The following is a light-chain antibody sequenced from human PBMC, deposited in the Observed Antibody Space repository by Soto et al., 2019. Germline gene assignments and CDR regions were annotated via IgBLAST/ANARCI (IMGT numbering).Light chain of an antibody. V-gene: IGKV3-20*01. CDR2: GAS. Sequence: EIVLTQSPGTLSLSPGERATLSCGASQGVDSNQLAWYQQKPGQAPRLLIYGASIRATGIPDRFSGSGSGTDFALTISRLEPEDFAVYYCQWYGASPWTFGQGTKVEIK. J-gene: IGKJ1*01. CDR3: QWYGASPWT. CDR1: QGVDSNQ.